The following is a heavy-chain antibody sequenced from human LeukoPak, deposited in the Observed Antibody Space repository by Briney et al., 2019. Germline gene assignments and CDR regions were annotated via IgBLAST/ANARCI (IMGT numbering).Heavy chain of an antibody. J-gene: IGHJ4*02. D-gene: IGHD2-15*01. Sequence: GGSLRLSCAASGFTFSSYGMHWVRQAPGKGLEWVAFIRYDGSNKYYADSVKGRFTISRDNSKNTLYLQMNSLRAEDTAVYYCARDSLDIVVVVAAIYYFDYWGQGTLVTVSS. CDR1: GFTFSSYG. V-gene: IGHV3-30*02. CDR3: ARDSLDIVVVVAAIYYFDY. CDR2: IRYDGSNK.